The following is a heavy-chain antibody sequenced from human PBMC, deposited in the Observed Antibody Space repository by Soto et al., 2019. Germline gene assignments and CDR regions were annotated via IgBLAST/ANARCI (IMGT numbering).Heavy chain of an antibody. J-gene: IGHJ1*01. CDR1: GFTVSSNY. CDR3: ARDHRGPLTTVNV. CDR2: IYRGGNT. D-gene: IGHD4-17*01. Sequence: EVKLVESGGGLVQPGESLSLSCAVSGFTVSSNYMSWVRQAPGKGLEWVSVIYRGGNTFYTDSVKGRFTISRDNSNNTLYLQMNSLRVADTAVYYFARDHRGPLTTVNVWGQGTLVTFSS. V-gene: IGHV3-66*01.